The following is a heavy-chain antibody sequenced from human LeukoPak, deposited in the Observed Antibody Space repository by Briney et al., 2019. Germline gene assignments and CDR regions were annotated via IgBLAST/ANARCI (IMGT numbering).Heavy chain of an antibody. Sequence: SVKASCKASGGTFSSYAISWVRQAPGQGLEWMGGIIPIFGTANYAQKFQGRVTITADESTSTAYMELSSLRSEDTAVYYCARSSSDIVVVPAANYYYYYYGMDVWGQGTTVTVSS. CDR3: ARSSSDIVVVPAANYYYYYYGMDV. D-gene: IGHD2-2*01. V-gene: IGHV1-69*01. J-gene: IGHJ6*02. CDR1: GGTFSSYA. CDR2: IIPIFGTA.